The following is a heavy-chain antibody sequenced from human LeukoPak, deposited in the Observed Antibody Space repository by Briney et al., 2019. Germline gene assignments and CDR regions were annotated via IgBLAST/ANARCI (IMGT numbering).Heavy chain of an antibody. V-gene: IGHV1-24*01. CDR1: GYTLTELS. Sequence: ASVKVSCKVSGYTLTELSMHWVRQAPGKGLEWMGGFDPEDGETIYAQKFQGRVTMTEDTSTDTAYMELSSLRSDDTAVYYCARDGHRRYYYDSSSREDSFDIWGQGTMVTVSS. CDR2: FDPEDGET. D-gene: IGHD3-22*01. J-gene: IGHJ3*02. CDR3: ARDGHRRYYYDSSSREDSFDI.